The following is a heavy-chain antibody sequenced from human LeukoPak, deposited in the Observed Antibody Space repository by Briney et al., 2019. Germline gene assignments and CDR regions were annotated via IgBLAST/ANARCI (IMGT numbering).Heavy chain of an antibody. CDR1: GGSTSSGDYY. V-gene: IGHV4-30-4*08. D-gene: IGHD4-23*01. CDR3: ARVSVELSNWFDP. CDR2: IYYSGST. J-gene: IGHJ5*02. Sequence: PSQTLSLTCTVSGGSTSSGDYYWSWIRQPPGKGLEWIGYIYYSGSTYYNPSLKSRVTISVDTSKNQFSLKLSSVTAADTAVYYCARVSVELSNWFDPWGQGTLVTVSS.